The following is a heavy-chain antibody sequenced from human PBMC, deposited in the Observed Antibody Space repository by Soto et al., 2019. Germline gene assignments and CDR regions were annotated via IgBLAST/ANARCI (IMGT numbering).Heavy chain of an antibody. CDR2: IDWDDDK. CDR1: GFSLSTSGMC. Sequence: SGPTLVNPTQTLTLTCTFSGFSLSTSGMCVSWISQPPGKAMEWLALIDWDDDKYYSTSLKTRLTISKDTSKNQVVLTMTNMDPVDTATYYCARSPDYYDSSGYYYGAFDIWGQGTMVTVSS. D-gene: IGHD3-22*01. CDR3: ARSPDYYDSSGYYYGAFDI. V-gene: IGHV2-70*01. J-gene: IGHJ3*02.